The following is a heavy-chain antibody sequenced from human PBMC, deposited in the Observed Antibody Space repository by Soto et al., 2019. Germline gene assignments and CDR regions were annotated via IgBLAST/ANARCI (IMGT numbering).Heavy chain of an antibody. D-gene: IGHD3-10*01. J-gene: IGHJ4*02. CDR3: ATLQGTYCYDAGSYYLPD. CDR2: ISGSGGST. Sequence: GGSLRLSCAASGFTFSSYAMSWVRQAPGKGLEWVSAISGSGGSTYYADSVKGRFTISRDNSKNTLYLQMNSLRAEDTAVYYCATLQGTYCYDAGSYYLPDWGQGTLVTASS. CDR1: GFTFSSYA. V-gene: IGHV3-23*01.